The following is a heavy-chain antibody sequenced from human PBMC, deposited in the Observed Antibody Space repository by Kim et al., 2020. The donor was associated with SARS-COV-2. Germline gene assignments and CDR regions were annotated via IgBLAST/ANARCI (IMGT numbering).Heavy chain of an antibody. CDR1: GFTFGDYA. CDR3: AKVNPWYGQYYFDY. J-gene: IGHJ4*02. V-gene: IGHV3-9*01. D-gene: IGHD2-15*01. Sequence: GGSLRLSCAASGFTFGDYAMHWVRQAPGKGLEWVSGISWNSGSIGYADSVKGRFTISRDNAKNSLYLQMNSLRAEDTALYYCAKVNPWYGQYYFDYWGQGTLVTVSS. CDR2: ISWNSGSI.